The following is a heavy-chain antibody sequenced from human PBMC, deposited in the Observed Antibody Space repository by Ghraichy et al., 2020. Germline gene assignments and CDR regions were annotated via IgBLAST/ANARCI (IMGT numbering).Heavy chain of an antibody. CDR2: INHSGST. D-gene: IGHD3-10*01. J-gene: IGHJ4*02. V-gene: IGHV4-34*01. CDR1: GGSFSGYY. Sequence: SETLSLTCAVYGGSFSGYYWSWIRQPPGKGLEWIGEINHSGSTNYNPSLKSRVTISVDTSKNQFSLKLSSVTAADTAVYYCARGRAYYYGSGSYPRLLFDYWGQGTLVTVSS. CDR3: ARGRAYYYGSGSYPRLLFDY.